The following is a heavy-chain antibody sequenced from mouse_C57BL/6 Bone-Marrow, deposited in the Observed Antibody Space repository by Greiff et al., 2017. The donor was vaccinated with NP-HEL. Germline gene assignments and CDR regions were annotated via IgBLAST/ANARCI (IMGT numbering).Heavy chain of an antibody. J-gene: IGHJ4*01. CDR1: GFSLTSYG. V-gene: IGHV2-6-1*01. D-gene: IGHD1-1*01. CDR2: IWSDGST. CDR3: ARQGITTVVADMDY. Sequence: VQGVESGPGLVAPSQSLSITCTVSGFSLTSYGVHWVRQPPGKGLEWLVVIWSDGSTTYTSAPKSRLSISQDNSKSQVFLKMNSLQTDDTAMYYCARQGITTVVADMDYWGQGTSVTVSS.